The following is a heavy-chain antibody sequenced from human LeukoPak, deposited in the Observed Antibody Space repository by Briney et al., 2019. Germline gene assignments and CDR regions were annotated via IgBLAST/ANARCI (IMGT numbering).Heavy chain of an antibody. V-gene: IGHV1-46*01. J-gene: IGHJ4*02. CDR2: INPSGGST. Sequence: GSVKVSCKASGYTFTSYYMHWVRQAPGQGLEWMGIINPSGGSTSYAQKFQGRVTMTSDTSTSTVYMELSSLRSEDTAVYYCARVRPFSIFDYWGQGTLVTVSS. CDR3: ARVRPFSIFDY. CDR1: GYTFTSYY.